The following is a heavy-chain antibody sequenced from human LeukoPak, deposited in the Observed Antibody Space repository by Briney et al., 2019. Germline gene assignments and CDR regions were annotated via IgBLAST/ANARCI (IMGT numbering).Heavy chain of an antibody. Sequence: ASVKVSCKASGYTFTGYYMHWVRQAPGQGLEWMGWINPNSGGTNYAQKFQGWVTMTRDTSISTAYMELSSLRSEDTAVYYCAKDHTRWPYYFDYWGQGTLVTVSS. J-gene: IGHJ4*02. CDR2: INPNSGGT. CDR3: AKDHTRWPYYFDY. CDR1: GYTFTGYY. D-gene: IGHD4-23*01. V-gene: IGHV1-2*04.